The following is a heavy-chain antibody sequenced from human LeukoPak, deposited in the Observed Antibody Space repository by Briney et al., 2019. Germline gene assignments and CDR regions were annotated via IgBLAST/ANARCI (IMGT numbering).Heavy chain of an antibody. V-gene: IGHV3-48*02. Sequence: GGSLRLSCAASGFAFISFSMNWVRQAPGKGLEWVSHIPSGSDPIYYADSVKGRFTISRDPAKNPLFLQMNSLRDDDTAVYFWARDLHSGHYTFDRWGQGTLVTVSS. CDR2: IPSGSDPI. CDR1: GFAFISFS. CDR3: ARDLHSGHYTFDR. J-gene: IGHJ4*02. D-gene: IGHD5-12*01.